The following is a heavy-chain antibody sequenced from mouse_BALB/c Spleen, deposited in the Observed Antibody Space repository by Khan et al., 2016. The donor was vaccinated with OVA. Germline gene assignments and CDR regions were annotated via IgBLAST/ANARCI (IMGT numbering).Heavy chain of an antibody. CDR1: GYTFTNYG. J-gene: IGHJ1*01. Sequence: QIQLVQSGPELKKPGETVKISCKASGYTFTNYGMNWVKQAPGKGLTWMGWINTYTEEPTYADDFKGRFAFSLETSASTAYLQINNLINEDTATYFWASCCYWYFDVWGAGTTVTVSS. V-gene: IGHV9-3-1*01. CDR2: INTYTEEP. CDR3: ASCCYWYFDV.